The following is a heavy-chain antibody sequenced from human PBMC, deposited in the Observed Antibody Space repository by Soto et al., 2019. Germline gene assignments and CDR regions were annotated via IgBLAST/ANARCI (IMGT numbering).Heavy chain of an antibody. D-gene: IGHD6-6*01. V-gene: IGHV4-59*08. CDR2: IYYSGST. J-gene: IGHJ4*02. CDR1: GGSFSGYY. CDR3: ASVPVDLRISSSPIYFDY. Sequence: SETLSLTCAVYGGSFSGYYWSWIRQPPGKGLEWIGYIYYSGSTNYNPSLKSRVTISVDTSKNQFSLKLSSVTAADTAVYYCASVPVDLRISSSPIYFDYWGQGTLVTVSS.